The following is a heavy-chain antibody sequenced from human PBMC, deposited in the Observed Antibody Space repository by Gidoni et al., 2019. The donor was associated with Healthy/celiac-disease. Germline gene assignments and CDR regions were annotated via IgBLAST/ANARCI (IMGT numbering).Heavy chain of an antibody. CDR3: ARAFGSGSYYKLGWFDP. Sequence: QVQLQQWGAGLLKPSETLSLTCAVYGGSFSGYYWSWIRQPPGKGLEWIGEINHSGSTNYNPSLKSRVTISVDTSKNQFSLKLSSVTAADTAVYYCARAFGSGSYYKLGWFDPWGQGTLVIVSS. V-gene: IGHV4-34*01. J-gene: IGHJ5*02. D-gene: IGHD3-10*01. CDR1: GGSFSGYY. CDR2: INHSGST.